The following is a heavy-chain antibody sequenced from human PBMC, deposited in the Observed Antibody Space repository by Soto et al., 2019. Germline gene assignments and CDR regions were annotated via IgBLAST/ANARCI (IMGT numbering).Heavy chain of an antibody. CDR2: VNGDGSRT. V-gene: IGHV3-74*01. D-gene: IGHD4-17*01. Sequence: EVQLVESGGGLVQPGGSLRLSCAASGFTVSSYWMHWVRQNPGKGLVWVSRVNGDGSRTSYADSVKGRFTNSRDNAKNTLYLQMNSLRADDTAVYYCARVGYGDYHFDYWGQGALVTVSS. CDR3: ARVGYGDYHFDY. J-gene: IGHJ4*02. CDR1: GFTVSSYW.